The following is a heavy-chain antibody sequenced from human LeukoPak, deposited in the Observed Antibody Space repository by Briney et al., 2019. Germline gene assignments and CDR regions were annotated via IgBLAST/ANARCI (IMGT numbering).Heavy chain of an antibody. D-gene: IGHD2-2*01. J-gene: IGHJ5*02. V-gene: IGHV1-8*01. CDR3: ARGSPGFVVVPRHWFGP. CDR2: MNPNSGNT. CDR1: GYTFTSYD. Sequence: GASVKVSCKASGYTFTSYDINWVRQATGQGLEWMGWMNPNSGNTGYAQKFQGRVTMTRNTSISTAYMELSSLRSEDTAVYYCARGSPGFVVVPRHWFGPWGQGTLVTVSS.